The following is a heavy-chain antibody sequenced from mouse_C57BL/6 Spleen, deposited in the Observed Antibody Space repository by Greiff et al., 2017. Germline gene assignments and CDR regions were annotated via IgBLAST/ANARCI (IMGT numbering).Heavy chain of an antibody. CDR2: INYDGSST. Sequence: EVQLVESEGGLVQPGSSMKLSCTASGFTFSDYYMAWVRQVPEKGLEWVANINYDGSSTYYLDSLKSRFIISRDNAKNILYLQMSSLESEDTATYYCARDFGNYGGAMDYWGQGTSVTVSS. CDR1: GFTFSDYY. V-gene: IGHV5-16*01. CDR3: ARDFGNYGGAMDY. D-gene: IGHD2-1*01. J-gene: IGHJ4*01.